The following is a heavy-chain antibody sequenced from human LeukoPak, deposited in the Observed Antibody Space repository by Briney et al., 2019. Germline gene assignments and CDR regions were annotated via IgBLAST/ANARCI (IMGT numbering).Heavy chain of an antibody. CDR2: IYSGGST. CDR1: GFTVSSNY. V-gene: IGHV3-53*01. Sequence: GGSLRLSCAASGFTVSSNYMSWVRQAPGKGLEWVSVIYSGGSTYYADSVKGRFTISRDNSKNTLYLQINSLRAEDTAVYYCARDILDADDYWGQGTLVTVSS. CDR3: ARDILDADDY. J-gene: IGHJ4*02. D-gene: IGHD2-21*01.